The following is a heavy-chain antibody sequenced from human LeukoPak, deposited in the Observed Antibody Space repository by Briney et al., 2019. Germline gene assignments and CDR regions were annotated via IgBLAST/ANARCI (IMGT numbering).Heavy chain of an antibody. Sequence: SETLSLTCTVSGGSISSYYWSWIRQPPGKGLEWIGYIYCSGSTNYNPSLKSRVTISVDTSKNQFSLKLSSVTAADTAVYYCASSHYYGSGSYEDYFDYWGQGTLVTVSS. J-gene: IGHJ4*02. CDR1: GGSISSYY. CDR2: IYCSGST. D-gene: IGHD3-10*01. V-gene: IGHV4-59*01. CDR3: ASSHYYGSGSYEDYFDY.